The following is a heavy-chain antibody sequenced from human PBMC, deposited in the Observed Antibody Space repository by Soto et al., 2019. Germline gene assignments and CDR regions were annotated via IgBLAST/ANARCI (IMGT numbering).Heavy chain of an antibody. CDR2: IKPNSGGT. V-gene: IGHV1-2*02. D-gene: IGHD3-10*01. CDR1: GYSFSGYY. CDR3: ARTRGVIPRVTYNWFDP. Sequence: ASVKVSCKASGYSFSGYYMNWVRQAPGQGLEWMGWIKPNSGGTDYAQKFQGRVTMTRDTSISTAYMELRGLRYDDTAVYYCARTRGVIPRVTYNWFDPWGQGTLVTVSS. J-gene: IGHJ5*02.